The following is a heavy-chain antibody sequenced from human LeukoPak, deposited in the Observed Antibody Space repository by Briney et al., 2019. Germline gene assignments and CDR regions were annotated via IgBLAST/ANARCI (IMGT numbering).Heavy chain of an antibody. D-gene: IGHD3-9*01. CDR2: VYYSGST. Sequence: SQTLSLTCTVSGGSISSGDYYWTWIRQPPGKGLEWIGYVYYSGSTYYNPSLKSRLTISVDRSKNQFSLKLTSVTAADTAVYYCARALNVLASSPHFDYWGQGTLVTVSS. CDR3: ARALNVLASSPHFDY. V-gene: IGHV4-30-4*01. CDR1: GGSISSGDYY. J-gene: IGHJ4*02.